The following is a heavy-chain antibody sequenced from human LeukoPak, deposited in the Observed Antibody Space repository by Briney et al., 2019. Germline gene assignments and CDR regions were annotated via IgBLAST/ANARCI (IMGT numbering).Heavy chain of an antibody. CDR2: ISSGGGTR. Sequence: TGGSLRLSCAASGLTFSSYELNWVRQAPGKGLEWVSYISSGGGTRKYADSVKGRFTISRDNSKNTLYLQMGSLSAEDTAVYYCARDLALGDDAFDIWGQGTMVTVSS. CDR3: ARDLALGDDAFDI. CDR1: GLTFSSYE. J-gene: IGHJ3*02. D-gene: IGHD2-21*02. V-gene: IGHV3-48*03.